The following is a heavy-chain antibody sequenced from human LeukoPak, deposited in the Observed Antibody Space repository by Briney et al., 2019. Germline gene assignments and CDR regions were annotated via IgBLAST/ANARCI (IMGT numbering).Heavy chain of an antibody. CDR1: GGPIGSGSYY. CDR2: IYTSGST. D-gene: IGHD2-15*01. CDR3: ARDGRYCSGGSCYL. Sequence: PSETLSLTCTVSGGPIGSGSYYWSWIRQPAGKGLEWIGRIYTSGSTNYNPSLKSRVTISVGTSKNQFSLKLSSVTAADTAVYYCARDGRYCSGGSCYLGGQGTLVTVSS. V-gene: IGHV4-61*02. J-gene: IGHJ4*02.